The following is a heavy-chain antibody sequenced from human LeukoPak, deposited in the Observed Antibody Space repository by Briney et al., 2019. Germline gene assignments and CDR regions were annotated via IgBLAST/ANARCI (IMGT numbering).Heavy chain of an antibody. V-gene: IGHV3-30*02. CDR1: GFTFSSYG. CDR2: IRFDGGNK. J-gene: IGHJ5*02. Sequence: GGSLRLSCAASGFTFSSYGMLWVRQAPGKGLDWVAFIRFDGGNKYYADSVKGRFTISRDNSKNTLYLQMISLRAEDTAVYYCARQGGSGWQGYWFDPWGQGTLVTVSS. D-gene: IGHD6-19*01. CDR3: ARQGGSGWQGYWFDP.